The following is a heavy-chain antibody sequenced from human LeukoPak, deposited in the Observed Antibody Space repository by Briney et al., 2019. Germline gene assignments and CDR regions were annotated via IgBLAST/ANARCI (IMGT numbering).Heavy chain of an antibody. CDR2: INWNGAST. J-gene: IGHJ4*02. CDR3: AGGDRNGWYFDY. Sequence: PGRSLRFSCEASGFRFDDHGMSWVRHAPGKGLELVSGINWNGASTGYGDSVKGRFTISRDNAKNSLYLQMNSLRAEDTALYYCAGGDRNGWYFDYWGQGVLVTVSS. V-gene: IGHV3-20*04. CDR1: GFRFDDHG. D-gene: IGHD6-19*01.